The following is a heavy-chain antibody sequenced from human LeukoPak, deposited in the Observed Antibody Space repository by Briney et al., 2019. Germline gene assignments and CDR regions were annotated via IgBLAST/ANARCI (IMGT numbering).Heavy chain of an antibody. J-gene: IGHJ4*02. V-gene: IGHV3-33*01. CDR2: IWYDGSNK. Sequence: GGSLRLSCAASGFTFSSYGMHWVRQAPGKGLEWVAVIWYDGSNKYYADSVKGRFTISRDNSKNTLYLQMNNLRAEDTAVYYCARGRYYYGSGSYYTWSYYFDYWGQGTLVTVSS. D-gene: IGHD3-10*01. CDR1: GFTFSSYG. CDR3: ARGRYYYGSGSYYTWSYYFDY.